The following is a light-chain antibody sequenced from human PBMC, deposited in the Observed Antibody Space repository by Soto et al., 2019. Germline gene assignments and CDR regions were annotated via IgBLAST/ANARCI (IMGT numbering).Light chain of an antibody. CDR1: QGISSY. CDR3: QQRNSYPST. CDR2: AAS. V-gene: IGKV1-9*01. Sequence: DIQLTQSPSFLSASVGDRVTITCRASQGISSYLAWYQQKPGKAPKLLIYAASTLQSGVPSRFSGSGSGTEFTLTIRSLQPEDFATYYCQQRNSYPSTFGQGTRLEIK. J-gene: IGKJ5*01.